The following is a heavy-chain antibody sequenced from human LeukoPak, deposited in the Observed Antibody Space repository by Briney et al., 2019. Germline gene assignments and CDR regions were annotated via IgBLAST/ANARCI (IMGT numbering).Heavy chain of an antibody. V-gene: IGHV3-21*01. Sequence: GGSLRLSCAASGFTFSSYSMNWVRQAPGKGLEWVSSISSSSSYIYYADSVKGRFTISRDNAKNSLYVQMNSLRAEDTAVYYCARGAYNPLYYFDYWGQGTLVTGSP. D-gene: IGHD1-14*01. J-gene: IGHJ4*02. CDR3: ARGAYNPLYYFDY. CDR1: GFTFSSYS. CDR2: ISSSSSYI.